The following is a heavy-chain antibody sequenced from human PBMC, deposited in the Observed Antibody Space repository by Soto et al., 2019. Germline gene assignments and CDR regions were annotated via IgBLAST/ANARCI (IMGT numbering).Heavy chain of an antibody. V-gene: IGHV1-69*13. J-gene: IGHJ6*02. D-gene: IGHD6-6*01. CDR2: IIPIFGTA. Sequence: ASVKVSCKASGGTFSSYAISWVRQAPGQGLEWMGGIIPIFGTANYAQKFQGRVTITADESTSTAYMELSSLRSEDTAVYYCARAEYSSSSGRTYYYYYYGMDVWGQGTTVTVSS. CDR1: GGTFSSYA. CDR3: ARAEYSSSSGRTYYYYYYGMDV.